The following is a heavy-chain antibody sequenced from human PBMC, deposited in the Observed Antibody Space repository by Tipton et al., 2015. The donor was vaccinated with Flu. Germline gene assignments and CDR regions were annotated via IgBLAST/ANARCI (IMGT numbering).Heavy chain of an antibody. CDR1: GGSIGVTTYY. J-gene: IGHJ4*02. V-gene: IGHV4-39*07. CDR2: VYYTGGT. CDR3: ATYYYGSGTQSAFDY. Sequence: GLVKPSETLSLTCTVSGGSIGVTTYYWGWIRQPPGKGLEYIGSVYYTGGTYFNPSLKSRVTVSIDTSKKQFSLKLSSVTAADTAVYYCATYYYGSGTQSAFDYWGQGTLVTVSS. D-gene: IGHD3-10*01.